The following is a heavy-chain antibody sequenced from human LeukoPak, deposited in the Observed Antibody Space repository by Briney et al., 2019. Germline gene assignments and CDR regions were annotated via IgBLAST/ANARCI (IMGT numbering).Heavy chain of an antibody. D-gene: IGHD3-3*01. CDR3: ARRAGSIDDFWSGSFDY. J-gene: IGHJ4*02. CDR1: GYSFTSYW. Sequence: GESLKISCKASGYSFTSYWIGWVRQMPGKGLEWMGIIYPGDSDTRYSPSFQGQVTISADKSISTAYLQWSSLKASDTAMYYCARRAGSIDDFWSGSFDYWGQGTLVTVSS. V-gene: IGHV5-51*01. CDR2: IYPGDSDT.